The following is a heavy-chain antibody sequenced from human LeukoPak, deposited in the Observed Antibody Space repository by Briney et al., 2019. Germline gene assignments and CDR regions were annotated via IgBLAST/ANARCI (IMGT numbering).Heavy chain of an antibody. CDR3: AREAVMPVAPVKIGTSDRPLYEYYGLDV. D-gene: IGHD1/OR15-1a*01. CDR2: IYGDDET. Sequence: GGSLRFSCAASGFTITTNYMNWVRQAPGKGLEWVSVIYGDDETNYADSVKGRFTISRDNSKNTLYLQMNSLRADDTAVYYCAREAVMPVAPVKIGTSDRPLYEYYGLDVWGQGTTVTVS. J-gene: IGHJ6*02. V-gene: IGHV3-53*01. CDR1: GFTITTNY.